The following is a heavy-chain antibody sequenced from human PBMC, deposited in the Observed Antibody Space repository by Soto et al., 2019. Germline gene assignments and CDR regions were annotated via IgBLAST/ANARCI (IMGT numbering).Heavy chain of an antibody. CDR1: NFSLIKEYY. V-gene: IGHV4-38-2*01. CDR2: IHQSGSP. Sequence: SETLSLICAVSNFSLIKEYYWGWVRQPPGKGLEWIGSIHQSGSPYYTPSLKSRLTISIDLSKKPFSLRLSSVTAADTAVYYCARGAPRGIIHDFDSWGQGSLVTVSS. D-gene: IGHD3-10*01. J-gene: IGHJ4*02. CDR3: ARGAPRGIIHDFDS.